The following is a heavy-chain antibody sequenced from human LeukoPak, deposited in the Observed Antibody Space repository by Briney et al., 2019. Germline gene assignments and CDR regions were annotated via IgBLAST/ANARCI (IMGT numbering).Heavy chain of an antibody. D-gene: IGHD3-10*01. J-gene: IGHJ4*02. CDR1: GYTFTSYY. Sequence: ASVKVSCKASGYTFTSYYMHWVRQAPGQGLEWMGIISPSGGSTSYAQKFQGRVTMTRDTSTSTVYMELSSLRSEDTAVYYCARSYYYGSGSYYTLYYFDYWGQGTLVTVSS. CDR2: ISPSGGST. CDR3: ARSYYYGSGSYYTLYYFDY. V-gene: IGHV1-46*01.